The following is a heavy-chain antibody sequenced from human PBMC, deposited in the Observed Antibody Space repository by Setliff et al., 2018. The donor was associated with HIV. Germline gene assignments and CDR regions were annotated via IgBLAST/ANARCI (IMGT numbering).Heavy chain of an antibody. Sequence: PGASLKISCKGSGYSFSSYWIGWVRQMPGKGLEFMGLLYPADSNIRYSPSFQGQVTISVDKSTNTAFLQWTSLRASDTAMYYCTRLWHENWGGVDYWGQGTLVTVSS. CDR1: GYSFSSYW. CDR3: TRLWHENWGGVDY. V-gene: IGHV5-51*01. J-gene: IGHJ4*02. D-gene: IGHD3-16*01. CDR2: LYPADSNI.